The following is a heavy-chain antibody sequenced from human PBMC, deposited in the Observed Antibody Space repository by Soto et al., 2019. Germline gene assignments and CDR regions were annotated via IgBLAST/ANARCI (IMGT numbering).Heavy chain of an antibody. CDR2: ISAYNTNT. V-gene: IGHV1-18*01. D-gene: IGHD1-1*01. CDR3: ARDTTPTDY. J-gene: IGHJ4*02. CDR1: GYTFTSYH. Sequence: QVQLVQSGAEVKKPGASVKVSCKTSGYTFTSYHISWVRQAPGQGLEWMGWISAYNTNTNSAQKFQGRVPMTTDTLPSTAYMEPRSLRSDDTAVYYCARDTTPTDYGGQGTLVTVSS.